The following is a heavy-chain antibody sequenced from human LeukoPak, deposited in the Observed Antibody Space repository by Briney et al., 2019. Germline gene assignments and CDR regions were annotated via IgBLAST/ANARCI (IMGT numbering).Heavy chain of an antibody. D-gene: IGHD3-10*01. CDR2: IDWDDDK. V-gene: IGHV2-70*04. J-gene: IGHJ4*02. Sequence: SGPTLVNPTQTLTLTCTFSGFSLSTSGMRVSWIRQPPGKALEWLARIDWDDDKFYSTSLKTRLTISKDTSKNQVVLTMTNMDPVDTATYYCARSFPYYYGSGSFKYYFDYWGQGTLVTVSS. CDR3: ARSFPYYYGSGSFKYYFDY. CDR1: GFSLSTSGMR.